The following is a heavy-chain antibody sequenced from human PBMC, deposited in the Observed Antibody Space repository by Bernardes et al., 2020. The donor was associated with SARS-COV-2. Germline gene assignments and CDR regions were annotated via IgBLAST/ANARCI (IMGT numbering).Heavy chain of an antibody. CDR1: GYTFTSYG. CDR2: ISAHNGDT. Sequence: ASVKVSCKASGYTFTSYGISWVRQAPGEGLEWMGWISAHNGDTNYAQNLQGRVIMTTDTSTTTTYMELRSLRSDDTAVYYCARAGAAAAYHDAFDIWGQGKMVTVSS. D-gene: IGHD6-13*01. CDR3: ARAGAAAAYHDAFDI. J-gene: IGHJ3*02. V-gene: IGHV1-18*01.